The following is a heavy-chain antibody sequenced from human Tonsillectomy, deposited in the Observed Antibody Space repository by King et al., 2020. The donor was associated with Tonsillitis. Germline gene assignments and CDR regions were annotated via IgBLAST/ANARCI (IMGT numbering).Heavy chain of an antibody. Sequence: QLVQSGAEVKKPGASVKVSCKASGYTFTGYYMHWVRQAPGQGLEWMGWINPNSGGTNYAQKFQGRVTMTRDTSISTAYMELSRLRSDDTAVYYCAKMGTNDFWSGYYLDYWGQGTLVTGSS. D-gene: IGHD3-3*01. J-gene: IGHJ4*02. V-gene: IGHV1-2*02. CDR2: INPNSGGT. CDR3: AKMGTNDFWSGYYLDY. CDR1: GYTFTGYY.